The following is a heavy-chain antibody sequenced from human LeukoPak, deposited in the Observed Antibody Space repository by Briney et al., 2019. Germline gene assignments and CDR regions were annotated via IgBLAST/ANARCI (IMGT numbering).Heavy chain of an antibody. CDR1: GGSISSYY. D-gene: IGHD6-19*01. Sequence: SETLSLTCTVSGGSISSYYWSWIRQPAGKGPEWIGRIYTSGSTNYNPSLKSRVTISVDKSKNQFSLKLSSVTAADTAVYYCARDLLSSSGWYYFDYWGQGTLVTVSS. V-gene: IGHV4-4*07. CDR3: ARDLLSSSGWYYFDY. CDR2: IYTSGST. J-gene: IGHJ4*02.